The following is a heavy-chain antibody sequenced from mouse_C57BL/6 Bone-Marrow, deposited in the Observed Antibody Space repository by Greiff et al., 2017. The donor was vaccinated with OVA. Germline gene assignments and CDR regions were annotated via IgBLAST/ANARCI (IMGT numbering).Heavy chain of an antibody. CDR2: ISYDGSN. J-gene: IGHJ2*01. D-gene: IGHD2-5*01. Sequence: EVKVEESGPGLVKPSQSLSLTCSVTGYSITSGYYWNWIRQFPGNKLEWMGYISYDGSNNYNPSLKNRIPITREPSKNQFFLKLNSVTTEDTATYYCAREGDYSNPYYFDYWGQGTTLTVSS. CDR3: AREGDYSNPYYFDY. CDR1: GYSITSGYY. V-gene: IGHV3-6*01.